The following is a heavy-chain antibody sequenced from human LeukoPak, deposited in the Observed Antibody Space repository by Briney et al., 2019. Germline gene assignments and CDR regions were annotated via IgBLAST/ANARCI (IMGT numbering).Heavy chain of an antibody. CDR3: AKGKGVAARPPDVGWYYYMDV. CDR2: LRYDGLNK. D-gene: IGHD6-6*01. J-gene: IGHJ6*03. V-gene: IGHV3-30*02. Sequence: PGGSLRLSCAASGFTFGAYGMHWVRQALGKGLEWVAFLRYDGLNKYYGDSVKGRFTISRDNSKNTLYLQMNSLRAGDTAVYYCAKGKGVAARPPDVGWYYYMDVWGKGTTVTVSS. CDR1: GFTFGAYG.